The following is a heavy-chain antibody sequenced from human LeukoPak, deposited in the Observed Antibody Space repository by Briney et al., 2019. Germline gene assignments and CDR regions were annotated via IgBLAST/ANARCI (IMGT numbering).Heavy chain of an antibody. D-gene: IGHD6-19*01. Sequence: ASVKVSCKASGYTFTSYYMHWVRQPPGQGLEWMGIINPSGGSTSYAQQFQGRVTMTRDTSTSTVYMELSSLRSENTAVYYCARASRIYSSGWSYFDYWGQGTLVTVSS. V-gene: IGHV1-46*01. CDR2: INPSGGST. CDR1: GYTFTSYY. CDR3: ARASRIYSSGWSYFDY. J-gene: IGHJ4*02.